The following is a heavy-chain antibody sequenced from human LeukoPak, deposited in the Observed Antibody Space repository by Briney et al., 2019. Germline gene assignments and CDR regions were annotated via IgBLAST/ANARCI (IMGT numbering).Heavy chain of an antibody. V-gene: IGHV3-11*01. J-gene: IGHJ5*02. D-gene: IGHD3-10*01. CDR1: GFTFNDFSDYY. CDR2: ISTSVSSI. Sequence: PGGSLRLSCAASGFTFNDFSDYYMSWIRQAPGKGLEWVSYISTSVSSISHADSVKGRFTISRDNAKKSLSLQMNSLRAEDTAVYYCAGGYGSGSYSAWGQGTQVTVSS. CDR3: AGGYGSGSYSA.